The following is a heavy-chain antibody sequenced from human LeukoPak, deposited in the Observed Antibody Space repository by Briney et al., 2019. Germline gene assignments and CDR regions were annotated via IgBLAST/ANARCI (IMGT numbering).Heavy chain of an antibody. CDR1: GFTFSSCT. CDR3: ARERNGYYNDY. J-gene: IGHJ4*02. V-gene: IGHV3-64*01. D-gene: IGHD3-3*01. Sequence: PGGSLRLPCAASGFTFSSCTMHWVRQAPGEGLEFVSAIISNGGSTYYANSVKGRFTISRDNSKNTLYLQMGSLRAEDMAVYYCARERNGYYNDYWGQGTLVTVSS. CDR2: IISNGGST.